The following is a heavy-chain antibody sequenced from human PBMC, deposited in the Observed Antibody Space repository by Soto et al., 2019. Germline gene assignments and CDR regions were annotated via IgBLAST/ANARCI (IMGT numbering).Heavy chain of an antibody. J-gene: IGHJ4*02. CDR1: GFTFSSYA. D-gene: IGHD3-22*01. CDR2: ISGSGGST. V-gene: IGHV3-23*01. CDR3: AKPPGLLFDY. Sequence: EVQLLESGGGLVQPGGSLRLSCAASGFTFSSYAMSWVRQAPRKGLEWVSAISGSGGSTYYADSVKGRCTIARDNSKNTLYLQMNTLRAEDTAVYYCAKPPGLLFDYWGQGTLVTVSS.